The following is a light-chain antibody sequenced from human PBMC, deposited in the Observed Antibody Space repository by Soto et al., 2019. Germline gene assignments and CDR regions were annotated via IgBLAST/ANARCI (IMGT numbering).Light chain of an antibody. CDR3: QQRSNGLPIIT. V-gene: IGKV3-11*01. J-gene: IGKJ5*01. Sequence: SRCTLYLYQRKRATLSCRASQSVSIYLAWYQQKPGQAPRPLIYDASNRATGIPARFSGSGSGTDFTLTISSLEPEDFAVYYGQQRSNGLPIITSC. CDR1: QSVSIY. CDR2: DAS.